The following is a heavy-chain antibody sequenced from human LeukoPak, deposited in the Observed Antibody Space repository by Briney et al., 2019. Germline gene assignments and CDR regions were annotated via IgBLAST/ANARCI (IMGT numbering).Heavy chain of an antibody. CDR1: GFTFSSYS. CDR2: ISSSSSTI. V-gene: IGHV3-48*01. Sequence: GGSLRLSCAASGFTFSSYSMNWVRQAPGKGLEWVSYISSSSSTIYYADSVKGRFTISRDNAKNSLYLQMNSLRAEDTAVYCCARDVSSSWYGGWFDPWGQGTLVTVSS. CDR3: ARDVSSSWYGGWFDP. J-gene: IGHJ5*02. D-gene: IGHD6-13*01.